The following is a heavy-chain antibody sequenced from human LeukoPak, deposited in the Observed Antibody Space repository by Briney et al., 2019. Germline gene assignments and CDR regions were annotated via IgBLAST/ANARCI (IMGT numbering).Heavy chain of an antibody. V-gene: IGHV3-23*01. Sequence: GGSLRLSCAASGFTFSSYAMSWVRQAPGKGLEWVSAISGSGGSTYYADSVKGRFTISRDNSKNTLYLQMNSLRAEDTAVYYCAKDVKYNWSYPNWFDPWGQGTLVTVSS. CDR3: AKDVKYNWSYPNWFDP. CDR2: ISGSGGST. D-gene: IGHD1-7*01. J-gene: IGHJ5*02. CDR1: GFTFSSYA.